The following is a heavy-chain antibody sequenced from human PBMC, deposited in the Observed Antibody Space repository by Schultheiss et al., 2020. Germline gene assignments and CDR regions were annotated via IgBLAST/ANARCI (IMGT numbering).Heavy chain of an antibody. CDR2: INHSGST. D-gene: IGHD1-26*01. Sequence: SGPTLVKPTETLTLTCTVSGGSISSGGYYWSWIRQHPGKGLEWIGEINHSGSTNYNPSLKSRVTISVDMSRKQFSLKLSSVTAADTAVYYCARVPYSGSLLWGQGTMVTVSS. CDR3: ARVPYSGSLL. J-gene: IGHJ4*02. CDR1: GGSISSGGYY. V-gene: IGHV4-31*03.